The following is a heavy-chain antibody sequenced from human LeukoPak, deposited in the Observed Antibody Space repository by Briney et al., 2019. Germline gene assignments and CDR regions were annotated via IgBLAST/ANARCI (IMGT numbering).Heavy chain of an antibody. CDR1: GFSLSTSGMC. CDR3: ARIRPYYYDSSGYLFDY. CDR2: IDWDDDK. Sequence: SGPALVKPTQTLTLTCTFSGFSLSTSGMCVSWIRQPPGKALEWLARIDWDDDKCYSTSLKTRLTISKDTSKNQVVLTMTNMDPVDTATYYCARIRPYYYDSSGYLFDYWGQGTLVTVSS. V-gene: IGHV2-70*11. D-gene: IGHD3-22*01. J-gene: IGHJ4*02.